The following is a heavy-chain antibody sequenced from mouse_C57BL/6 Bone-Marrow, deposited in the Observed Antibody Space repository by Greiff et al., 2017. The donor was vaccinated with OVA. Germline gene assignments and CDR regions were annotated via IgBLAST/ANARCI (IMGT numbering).Heavy chain of an antibody. Sequence: EVKLVESGGGLVQPGGSLKLSCAASGFTFSDYYMYWVRQTPEKRLEWVAYISNGGGSTYYPDTVKGRFTISRDNAKNTLYLQMSRLKSEDTAMYYCARHITTGRVPWFAYWGQGTLVTVSA. V-gene: IGHV5-12*01. CDR1: GFTFSDYY. J-gene: IGHJ3*01. CDR3: ARHITTGRVPWFAY. CDR2: ISNGGGST. D-gene: IGHD1-1*01.